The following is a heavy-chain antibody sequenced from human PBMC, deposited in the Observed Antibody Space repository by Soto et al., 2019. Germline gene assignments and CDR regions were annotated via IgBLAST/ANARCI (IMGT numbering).Heavy chain of an antibody. CDR2: ISGSGGST. CDR1: GFTFSSYA. J-gene: IGHJ4*02. V-gene: IGHV3-23*01. D-gene: IGHD6-19*01. CDR3: AKQKIAVAGDAIRPLV. Sequence: GGSLRLSCAASGFTFSSYAMSWVRQAPGKGLEWVSAISGSGGSTYYADSVKGRFTISRDNSKNTLYLQMNSLRAEDTAVYYCAKQKIAVAGDAIRPLVWGQGTLVTVSS.